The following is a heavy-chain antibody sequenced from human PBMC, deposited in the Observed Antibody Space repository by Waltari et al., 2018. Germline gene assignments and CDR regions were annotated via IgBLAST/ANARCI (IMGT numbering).Heavy chain of an antibody. J-gene: IGHJ4*02. CDR3: AKDRYFGGNSGIDN. V-gene: IGHV3-30*18. D-gene: IGHD2-21*02. CDR1: GFTFTVFG. Sequence: QVQLVESGGTVVQPGRSLRLSCEASGFTFTVFGFHWVRQAPGKGLGWLALMSYDGIHKSYADSVKGRFAISRDNSKNVLHLEMNNLRPEDTAIYYCAKDRYFGGNSGIDNWGQGTLVTVSS. CDR2: MSYDGIHK.